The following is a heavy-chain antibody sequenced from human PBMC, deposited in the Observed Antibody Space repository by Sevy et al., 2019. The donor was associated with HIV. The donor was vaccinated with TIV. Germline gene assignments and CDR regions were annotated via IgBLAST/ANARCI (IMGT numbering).Heavy chain of an antibody. CDR3: AGPILTYNSGWSYYDH. V-gene: IGHV4-39*01. Sequence: SETLSLTCTVSGASISSSGYYWGWIRQPPGKGLEWIASIRYSGSTYYNPSLRSRVTISADASKNQFSLKLNSVTAADTAVYYCAGPILTYNSGWSYYDHWGQGTVVTISS. D-gene: IGHD6-19*01. CDR2: IRYSGST. CDR1: GASISSSGYY. J-gene: IGHJ4*02.